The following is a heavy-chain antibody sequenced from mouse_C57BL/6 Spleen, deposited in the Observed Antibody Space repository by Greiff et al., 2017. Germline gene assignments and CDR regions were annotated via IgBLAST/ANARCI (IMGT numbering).Heavy chain of an antibody. V-gene: IGHV14-1*01. Sequence: VQLKQSGAELVRPGASVKLSCTASGFNIKDYYMHWVKQRPEQGLEWIGRIDPEDGDTEYAQKFKGKATMTADTSSNTAYLQLSSLTSEDTARSYCIYSGNPCYAMDSWGPGTSVSVSS. CDR1: GFNIKDYY. CDR2: IDPEDGDT. D-gene: IGHD2-1*01. J-gene: IGHJ4*01. CDR3: IYSGNPCYAMDS.